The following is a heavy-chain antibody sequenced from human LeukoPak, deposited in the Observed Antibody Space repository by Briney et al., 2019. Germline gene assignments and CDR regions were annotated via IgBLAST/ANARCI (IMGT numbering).Heavy chain of an antibody. Sequence: GGSLRLSCAASGFTFNDYYMSWIRQAPGKGLEWLPYINIGGTNTHYADSVKGRFTISRDNAKKSLYLEMNNLRAEDTAVYYCATDGAGFDTWGQGVLVTVSS. V-gene: IGHV3-11*01. CDR2: INIGGTNT. CDR1: GFTFNDYY. CDR3: ATDGAGFDT. J-gene: IGHJ5*02.